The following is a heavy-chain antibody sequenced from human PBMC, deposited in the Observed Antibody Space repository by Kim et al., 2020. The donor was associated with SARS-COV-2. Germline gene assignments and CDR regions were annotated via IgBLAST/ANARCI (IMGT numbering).Heavy chain of an antibody. CDR1: GFTFRSHA. D-gene: IGHD6-19*01. Sequence: GGSLRLSCAASGFTFRSHAMRWFRQAPGKGLEWVSVITADGEFTADADSVKGRFTASRDNSKNILYLQMNSLRPEDTAVCYCKKDQGYNSGPDECWGQGT. CDR3: KKDQGYNSGPDEC. CDR2: ITADGEFT. J-gene: IGHJ4*02. V-gene: IGHV3-23*01.